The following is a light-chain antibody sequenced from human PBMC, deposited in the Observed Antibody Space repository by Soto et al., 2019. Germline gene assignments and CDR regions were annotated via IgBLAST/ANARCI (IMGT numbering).Light chain of an antibody. Sequence: QSVLTQLRSVSGSPGQSVTISCTGTTGDVGTYNFVSWYQLHPGKAPKLMIYDASKRPSGVPDRFSASKSGNTASLTISGLQAEDEADYYCCSYAGSFTWVFGGGTKVTVL. CDR1: TGDVGTYNF. V-gene: IGLV2-11*01. CDR2: DAS. J-gene: IGLJ3*02. CDR3: CSYAGSFTWV.